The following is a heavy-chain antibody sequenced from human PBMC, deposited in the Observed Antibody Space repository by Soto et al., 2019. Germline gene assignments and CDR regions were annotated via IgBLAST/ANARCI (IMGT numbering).Heavy chain of an antibody. CDR1: GFTVSSYE. Sequence: GSLRLSCAGSGFTVSSYEMDWVRQAPGKGLEWVAYISISGGTIYYGDSVEGRFTISRDKADNSLYLQMNSLRGEDTAVYYCTKGKSVIDSGYDAFDIWGRGTVVTVSS. D-gene: IGHD5-12*01. V-gene: IGHV3-48*03. CDR2: ISISGGTI. J-gene: IGHJ3*02. CDR3: TKGKSVIDSGYDAFDI.